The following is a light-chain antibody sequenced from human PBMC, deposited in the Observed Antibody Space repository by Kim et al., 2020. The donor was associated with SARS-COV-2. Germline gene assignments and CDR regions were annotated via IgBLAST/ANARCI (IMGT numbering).Light chain of an antibody. J-gene: IGKJ1*01. Sequence: EIVMTQSPATLSVSPGERATLSCRASLSVSINLAWYQQKPGQAPRLLIYGASTRATGIPARFSGSGSGTEFALTISSLQSEDFAVYYCQQYNNWPWTSGQGTKVDIK. CDR3: QQYNNWPWT. CDR1: LSVSIN. CDR2: GAS. V-gene: IGKV3-15*01.